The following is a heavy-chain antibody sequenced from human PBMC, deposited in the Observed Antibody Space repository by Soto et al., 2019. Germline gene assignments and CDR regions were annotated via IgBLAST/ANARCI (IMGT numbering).Heavy chain of an antibody. CDR3: ARARYLPPIIAVADTRYYFDL. V-gene: IGHV1-69*01. D-gene: IGHD6-19*01. Sequence: QVQLVQSGAEVKKPGSSVKVSCKASGGTFSSYAISWVRQAPGQGLEWMGGIIPLFGTANYAQKFQGRVTISADESTSTAYMELSSLRSEDTAVYYCARARYLPPIIAVADTRYYFDLWGQGTLVTVSS. CDR2: IIPLFGTA. J-gene: IGHJ4*02. CDR1: GGTFSSYA.